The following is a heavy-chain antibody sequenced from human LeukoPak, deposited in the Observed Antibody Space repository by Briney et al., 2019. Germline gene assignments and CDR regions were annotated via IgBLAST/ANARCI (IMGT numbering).Heavy chain of an antibody. Sequence: GGSLRLSCAASGFTFSNYGMHWVRQAPGKGLDWVAIISYDGSHKYYGDSVKGRFTISRDNSKNTLYLQMNSLRDEDTAVYYCAKDGVIRWPSRDWGQGTLVTVSS. D-gene: IGHD4-23*01. V-gene: IGHV3-30*18. CDR2: ISYDGSHK. J-gene: IGHJ4*02. CDR1: GFTFSNYG. CDR3: AKDGVIRWPSRD.